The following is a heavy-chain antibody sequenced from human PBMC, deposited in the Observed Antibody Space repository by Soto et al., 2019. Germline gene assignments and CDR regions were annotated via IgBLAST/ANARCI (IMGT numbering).Heavy chain of an antibody. CDR3: ARGRDGDY. CDR1: GYAFTTYG. D-gene: IGHD6-6*01. V-gene: IGHV1-18*01. CDR2: ISAHNGNT. J-gene: IGHJ4*02. Sequence: QVHLVQSGAEVKKPGASVKVSCQASGYAFTTYGITWVRQAPGQGLEWMGWISAHNGNTNYAQKLQGRVTVTRDTSTRPASMELRSLRSDDTGVYYCARGRDGDYWGQGALVTVSS.